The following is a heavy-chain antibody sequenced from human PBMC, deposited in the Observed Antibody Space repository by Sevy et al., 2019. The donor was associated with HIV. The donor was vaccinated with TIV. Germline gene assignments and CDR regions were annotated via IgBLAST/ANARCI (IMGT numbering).Heavy chain of an antibody. V-gene: IGHV5-51*01. Sequence: GESLKISCKGSGYSFNNYWIGWVRQLPGKGLEWMGVVYPADSDTRYSPSFQGHVTISVDKSISTAYLQWSSLKASDTAIYYCASAGITAGFDYWGQGTLVTVSS. CDR3: ASAGITAGFDY. CDR1: GYSFNNYW. J-gene: IGHJ4*02. CDR2: VYPADSDT. D-gene: IGHD6-13*01.